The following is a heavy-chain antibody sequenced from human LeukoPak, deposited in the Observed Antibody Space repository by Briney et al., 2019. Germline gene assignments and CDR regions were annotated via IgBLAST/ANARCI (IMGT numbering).Heavy chain of an antibody. V-gene: IGHV4-59*08. CDR2: IYHTGST. D-gene: IGHD6-19*01. Sequence: SETLSLTCTVSGGSISTYYWSWIRQPPGKGLEWLGFIYHTGSTTYNPSLKSRVTISLDTSKNQISLNLSSVTAADTAVYHCARHPPRGSSGDAFDIWGQGTLVTVSS. CDR3: ARHPPRGSSGDAFDI. J-gene: IGHJ3*02. CDR1: GGSISTYY.